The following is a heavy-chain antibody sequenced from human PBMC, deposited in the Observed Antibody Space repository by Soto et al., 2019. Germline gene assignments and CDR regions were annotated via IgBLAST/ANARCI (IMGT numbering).Heavy chain of an antibody. V-gene: IGHV4-59*01. Sequence: SETLSLTCTVSGDSLSDYYWNWIRQVPGKGLEWIGFVFHSATTSYNPSLKTRVAISDDTSKKQFSLRLTSVTAADTAIYYCARGHYSSGWPIDHWGQGLLVTVSS. CDR2: VFHSATT. CDR1: GDSLSDYY. D-gene: IGHD6-19*01. CDR3: ARGHYSSGWPIDH. J-gene: IGHJ4*02.